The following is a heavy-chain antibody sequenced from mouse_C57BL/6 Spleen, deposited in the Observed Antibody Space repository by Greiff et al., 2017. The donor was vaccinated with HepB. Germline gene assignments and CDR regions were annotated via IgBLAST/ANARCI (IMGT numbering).Heavy chain of an antibody. CDR3: AREGAYYSTHYYAMDY. V-gene: IGHV1-52*01. Sequence: QVQLQQSGAELVRPGSSVKLSCKASGYTFTSYWMHWVKQRPIQGLEWIGNIDPSDSETHYNQKFKDKATLTVDKSSSTAYMQLSSLTSEDSAVYYCAREGAYYSTHYYAMDYWGQGTSVTVSS. J-gene: IGHJ4*01. D-gene: IGHD2-5*01. CDR2: IDPSDSET. CDR1: GYTFTSYW.